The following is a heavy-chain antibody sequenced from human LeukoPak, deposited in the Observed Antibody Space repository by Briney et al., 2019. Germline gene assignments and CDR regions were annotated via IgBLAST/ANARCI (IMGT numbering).Heavy chain of an antibody. D-gene: IGHD3-9*01. CDR1: GFTFSGYA. Sequence: PGGSLRLSCAASGFTFSGYAMSWVRQAPGKGLEWVSAISGSGGSTYYADSVKGRFTISRDNSKNTLYLQMNSLRAEDTAVYYCAKTPPEGYDILTGYYIRPYFDYWGQGTLVTVSS. V-gene: IGHV3-23*01. J-gene: IGHJ4*02. CDR2: ISGSGGST. CDR3: AKTPPEGYDILTGYYIRPYFDY.